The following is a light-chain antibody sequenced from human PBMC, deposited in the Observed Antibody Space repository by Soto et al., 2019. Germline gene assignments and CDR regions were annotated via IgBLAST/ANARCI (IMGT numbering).Light chain of an antibody. V-gene: IGLV2-14*03. J-gene: IGLJ1*01. CDR1: SNDVGHFNY. CDR2: DVS. Sequence: QSVLAQPASVSGSPGQSITISCTGTSNDVGHFNYVSWFQQHPGKAPKLLIFDVSNWPSGVSDRFSGSKSGNTASLTISGLQPEDEADYYCTPFTTSNTFVFGSGTKVTVL. CDR3: TPFTTSNTFV.